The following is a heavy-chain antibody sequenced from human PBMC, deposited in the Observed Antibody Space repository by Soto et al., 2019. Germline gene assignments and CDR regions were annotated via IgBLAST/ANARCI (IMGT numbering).Heavy chain of an antibody. Sequence: QVQLVQSGAEVKRPGASVKVSCTTSGYKFADYNMNWVRQATGRGLEWLGYMNSFSGGSDFAPKFQDRLTLTKNTSICTAYLEVTNLRDDDTAVYYCARGSAFQRTGNSDFWGQGTPVTVSS. J-gene: IGHJ4*02. V-gene: IGHV1-8*02. CDR2: MNSFSGGS. D-gene: IGHD6-19*01. CDR1: GYKFADYN. CDR3: ARGSAFQRTGNSDF.